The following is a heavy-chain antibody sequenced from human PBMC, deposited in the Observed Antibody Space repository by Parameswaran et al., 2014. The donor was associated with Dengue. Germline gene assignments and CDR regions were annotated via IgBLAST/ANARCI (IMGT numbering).Heavy chain of an antibody. D-gene: IGHD3-3*01. V-gene: IGHV4-39*01. CDR3: ARLGYTPQLRFLEWPPQNYGMDV. J-gene: IGHJ6*02. CDR2: IYYSGST. Sequence: VRQAPGKGLEWIGSIYYSGSTYYNPSLKSRVTISVDTSKNQFSLKLSSVTAADTAVYYCARLGYTPQLRFLEWPPQNYGMDVWGQGTTVTVSS.